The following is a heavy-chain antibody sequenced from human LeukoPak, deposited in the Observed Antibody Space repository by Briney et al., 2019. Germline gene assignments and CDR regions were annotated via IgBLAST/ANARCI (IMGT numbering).Heavy chain of an antibody. Sequence: PGGSLRLSCAASGFTFSSYWMSWVRQAPGKGLEWVANIKQDGSEKYYVDSVKGRFTISRDNAKNSLYLQMNSLRAEDTAVYYCAKDLSYYGSGGPLDYWGQGTLVTVSS. CDR1: GFTFSSYW. CDR3: AKDLSYYGSGGPLDY. D-gene: IGHD3-10*01. CDR2: IKQDGSEK. V-gene: IGHV3-7*01. J-gene: IGHJ4*02.